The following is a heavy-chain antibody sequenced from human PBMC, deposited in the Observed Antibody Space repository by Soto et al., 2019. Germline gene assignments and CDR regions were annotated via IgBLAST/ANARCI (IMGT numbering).Heavy chain of an antibody. CDR3: TTVDYGSGSYRYFDY. CDR1: GFTLTKAS. V-gene: IGHV3-15*01. D-gene: IGHD3-10*01. Sequence: PGGSLRLSCAASGFTLTKASMSWVRKAPGKGLEWVGRIKSKTDGGTTDYAAPVKGRFTISRDDSKNTLYLQMNSLKTEDTAVYYCTTVDYGSGSYRYFDYWGQGTLVTVSS. J-gene: IGHJ4*02. CDR2: IKSKTDGGTT.